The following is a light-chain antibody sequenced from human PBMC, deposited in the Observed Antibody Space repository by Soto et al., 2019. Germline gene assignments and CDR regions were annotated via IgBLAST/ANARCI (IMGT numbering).Light chain of an antibody. CDR1: RSDSTW. CDR2: KAS. CDR3: QQYDM. V-gene: IGKV1-5*03. Sequence: IQITQFPYPLSASVRAKVTITCRASRSDSTWLAWYQQIPGGAPKLLIYKASILESGVPSRFSGSGSGTEFTLTITSLQPEDFATYDCQQYDMLGPGTKVDIK. J-gene: IGKJ1*01.